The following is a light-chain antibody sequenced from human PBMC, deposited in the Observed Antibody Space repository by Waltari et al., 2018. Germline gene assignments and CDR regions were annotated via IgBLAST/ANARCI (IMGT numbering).Light chain of an antibody. Sequence: SSELTQDPAVSVAMGQTVRITCQGDSLRSYYASWYQQRPGQAPILVRYDKNNRPSGVPDRFSGSSLDNTASLTITGAQAEDEASDYCHSRDASGVGGSFGGGTKLTVL. V-gene: IGLV3-19*01. CDR2: DKN. CDR3: HSRDASGVGGS. J-gene: IGLJ2*01. CDR1: SLRSYY.